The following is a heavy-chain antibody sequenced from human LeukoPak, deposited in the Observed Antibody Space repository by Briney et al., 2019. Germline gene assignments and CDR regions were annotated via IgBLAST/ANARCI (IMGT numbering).Heavy chain of an antibody. CDR3: ARMDYGSGSYYGAYFDY. V-gene: IGHV4-39*07. D-gene: IGHD3-10*01. Sequence: SETLSLTCTVSGGSITSSSYYWGWIRQPPGKGLEWIGSIYYSGSTYYDPSLKSRVTISVDTSKNQFSLKLSSVTAADTAVYYCARMDYGSGSYYGAYFDYWGQGTLVTVSS. CDR1: GGSITSSSYY. CDR2: IYYSGST. J-gene: IGHJ4*02.